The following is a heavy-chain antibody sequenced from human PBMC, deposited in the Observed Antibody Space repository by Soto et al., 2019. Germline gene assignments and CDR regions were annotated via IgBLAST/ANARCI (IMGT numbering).Heavy chain of an antibody. CDR2: ISAYNGNT. D-gene: IGHD3-3*01. J-gene: IGHJ4*02. V-gene: IGHV1-18*01. CDR1: GYTFTSYG. CDR3: AREFPRDYDFWSGSLDY. Sequence: ASVQVSCKASGYTFTSYGISWVRQDPGQGLERMGWISAYNGNTNYAQKLQGRVTMTTDTSTSTAYMELRSLRSYDTAVYYCAREFPRDYDFWSGSLDYWGQGTLVTVSS.